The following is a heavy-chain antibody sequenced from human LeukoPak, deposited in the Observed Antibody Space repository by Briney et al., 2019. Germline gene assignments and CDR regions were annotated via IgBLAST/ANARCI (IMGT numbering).Heavy chain of an antibody. CDR3: VRDRGGLPIVY. CDR1: GFTFSSYW. CDR2: IHSDGSTT. D-gene: IGHD3-10*01. J-gene: IGHJ4*02. V-gene: IGHV3-74*01. Sequence: GGSLRLSCAASGFTFSSYWMHWVRQAPGKGLVWVSRIHSDGSTTTYADSVKGRFTISRDNAKNTLYPQMSSLRAEDTAVYYCVRDRGGLPIVYWGQGTLVTVSS.